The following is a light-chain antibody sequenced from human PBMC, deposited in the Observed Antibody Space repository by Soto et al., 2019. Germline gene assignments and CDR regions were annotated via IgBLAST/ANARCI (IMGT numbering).Light chain of an antibody. V-gene: IGKV1-5*03. Sequence: DIQMTQSPSTLSASVGDRVTITCRASQSISSWLAWYQQKPGKAPKLLIYKASSLESGVPSRFSGSGSGTESTLTISSLQPDDFATYYCQHYNTLQTFGQGTKVEIK. CDR3: QHYNTLQT. J-gene: IGKJ1*01. CDR1: QSISSW. CDR2: KAS.